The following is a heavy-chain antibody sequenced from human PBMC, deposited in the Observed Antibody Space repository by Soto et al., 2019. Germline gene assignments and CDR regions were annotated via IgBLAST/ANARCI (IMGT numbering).Heavy chain of an antibody. D-gene: IGHD3-22*01. CDR1: GGSVTIDSYY. CDR2: IYYSEST. Sequence: PSETLSLTCTVSGGSVTIDSYYWNWIRQPPGKGLEWIGYIYYSESTHYTPSLKNRVTIFVDTSTSKNQVSLKLSSVTAADTAVYYCARNSGYYPHYYYGMDVWGQGTTVTVSS. J-gene: IGHJ6*02. V-gene: IGHV4-61*01. CDR3: ARNSGYYPHYYYGMDV.